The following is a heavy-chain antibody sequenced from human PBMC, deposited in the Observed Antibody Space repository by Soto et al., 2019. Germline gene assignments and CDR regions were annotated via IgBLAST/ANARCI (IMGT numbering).Heavy chain of an antibody. J-gene: IGHJ4*02. CDR2: IVVGSGKT. D-gene: IGHD3-16*01. CDR3: AATFDSGSYDFVGHPW. CDR1: GFTFSSSA. V-gene: IGHV1-58*02. Sequence: RASVKVSCKASGFTFSSSAIQWVRQARGQPLEWIGWIVVGSGKTDYTHNLQARVTITRDKSTSTAYMELSGLRSEDTAVYYCAATFDSGSYDFVGHPWWGQGTMVTVYS.